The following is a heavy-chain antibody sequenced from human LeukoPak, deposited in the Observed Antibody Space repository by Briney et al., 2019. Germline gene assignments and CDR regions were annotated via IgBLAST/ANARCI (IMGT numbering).Heavy chain of an antibody. CDR2: IYREGTT. V-gene: IGHV3-53*01. D-gene: IGHD7-27*01. J-gene: IGHJ4*02. CDR3: AKTGGPWD. Sequence: SGGSLRLSCAASGFTVITSYMSWVRQAPGKGLEWVSVIYREGTTYYADSVKGRFTISRDNSKNTLYLQMNSQRVEDTAVYYCAKTGGPWDWGQGTLVTVSS. CDR1: GFTVITSY.